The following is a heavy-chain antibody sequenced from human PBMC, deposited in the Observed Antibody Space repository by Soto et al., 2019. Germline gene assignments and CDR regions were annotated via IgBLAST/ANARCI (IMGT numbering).Heavy chain of an antibody. V-gene: IGHV1-69*01. CDR2: IIPIFGTA. CDR3: AKVRYSSPMGYYYGMDV. Sequence: QAQLEQSGGEVKKPGSSVKVSCKASRVAFSKFIVTWVRQAPGLGLEWVGGIIPIFGTANDAQKFQGRVTISEDESTRTSSMEVNNLRSEDTAVYYCAKVRYSSPMGYYYGMDVWGQGTTVTVSS. CDR1: RVAFSKFI. J-gene: IGHJ6*02. D-gene: IGHD6-19*01.